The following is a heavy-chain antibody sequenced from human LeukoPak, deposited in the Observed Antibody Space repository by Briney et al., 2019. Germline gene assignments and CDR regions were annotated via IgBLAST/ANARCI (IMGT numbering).Heavy chain of an antibody. CDR2: IYTSGST. Sequence: SEALSLTCTVSGGSISSGSYYWSWIRQPAGKGLEWIGRIYTSGSTNYNPSLKSRVTISVDTSKNQFSLKLSSVTAADTAVYYCAGTLGYCSGGSCLNWFDPWGQGTLVTVSS. CDR3: AGTLGYCSGGSCLNWFDP. V-gene: IGHV4-61*02. J-gene: IGHJ5*02. CDR1: GGSISSGSYY. D-gene: IGHD2-15*01.